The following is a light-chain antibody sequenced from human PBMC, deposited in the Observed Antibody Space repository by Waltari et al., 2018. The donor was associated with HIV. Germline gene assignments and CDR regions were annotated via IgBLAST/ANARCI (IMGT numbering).Light chain of an antibody. CDR2: DAS. J-gene: IGKJ4*01. V-gene: IGKV1-33*01. CDR3: QQYDNFPLT. CDR1: QDMSNY. Sequence: DIQMTQSPSSLSASVGDRVTITCRASQDMSNYLNWFQQRPGKAPNLLIFDASNLHTGVSSRFSGRGSGRDFSLTITNLQPDDSATYFCQQYDNFPLTFGGGTKVQIK.